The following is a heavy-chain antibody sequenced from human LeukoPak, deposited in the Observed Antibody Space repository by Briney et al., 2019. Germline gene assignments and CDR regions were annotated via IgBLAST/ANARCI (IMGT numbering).Heavy chain of an antibody. J-gene: IGHJ6*02. Sequence: PGRSLRLSCAASGFTFSSYWMTWVRQAPEKGLEWVANIKQDGSETYYVDSVKGRFTISRDNAKNSLCLHMNSLRVGDSAVYYCARSVVPHGTDVWGQGTTVTVSS. V-gene: IGHV3-7*04. CDR3: ARSVVPHGTDV. CDR1: GFTFSSYW. CDR2: IKQDGSET. D-gene: IGHD4-23*01.